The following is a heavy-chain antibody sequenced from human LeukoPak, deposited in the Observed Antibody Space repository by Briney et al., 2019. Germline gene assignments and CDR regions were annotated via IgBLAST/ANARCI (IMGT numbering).Heavy chain of an antibody. V-gene: IGHV3-21*01. CDR2: ISSSSSYI. Sequence: PGGSLRLSCAASGFTFSSYSMNWVRQAPGKGLEWVSSISSSSSYIYYADSVKGRFTISRDNAKNSLYLHMNSLRAEDTAVYYCARGGSWWLTQLVPDYWGQGTLVTVSS. J-gene: IGHJ4*02. CDR3: ARGGSWWLTQLVPDY. D-gene: IGHD5-12*01. CDR1: GFTFSSYS.